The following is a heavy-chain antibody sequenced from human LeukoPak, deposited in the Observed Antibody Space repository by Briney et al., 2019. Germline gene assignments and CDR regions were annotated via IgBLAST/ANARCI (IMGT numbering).Heavy chain of an antibody. CDR3: AISSSWYADYYYYGMDV. D-gene: IGHD6-13*01. J-gene: IGHJ6*02. Sequence: ASVKVSCKASGYTFTSYYMHWVRQAPGQGLEWMGIINPSGGSTSYAQKFQGRVTMTRDTSTSTVYMELSRLRSDDTAVYYCAISSSWYADYYYYGMDVWGQGTTVTVSS. CDR2: INPSGGST. CDR1: GYTFTSYY. V-gene: IGHV1-46*01.